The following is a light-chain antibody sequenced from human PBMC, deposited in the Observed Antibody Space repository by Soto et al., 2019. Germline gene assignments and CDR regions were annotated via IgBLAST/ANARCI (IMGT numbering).Light chain of an antibody. Sequence: QSALTQPRSVSGSPGQAVTISCTGTSSDVGAYSYVSWYQQHPGKAPKVMIFDVTERPSGVPDRFSGSKSGNTASLTISGLQVEDEADYYCCSYAGSYTVVFGGGTKLTVL. CDR3: CSYAGSYTVV. J-gene: IGLJ3*02. CDR2: DVT. V-gene: IGLV2-11*01. CDR1: SSDVGAYSY.